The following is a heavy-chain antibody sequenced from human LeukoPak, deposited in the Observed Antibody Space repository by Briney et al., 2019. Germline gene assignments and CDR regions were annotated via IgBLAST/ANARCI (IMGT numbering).Heavy chain of an antibody. J-gene: IGHJ4*02. CDR2: ISSSGSTI. V-gene: IGHV3-11*04. Sequence: GGSLRLSCAASGFTFSDYYMSWIRQAPGKGLEWVSYISSSGSTIYYADSVKGRFTISRDNAKNSLYLQMNSLRAGDTAVYYCAGDSDYGGYSRFDYWGQGTLVTVSS. D-gene: IGHD4-17*01. CDR1: GFTFSDYY. CDR3: AGDSDYGGYSRFDY.